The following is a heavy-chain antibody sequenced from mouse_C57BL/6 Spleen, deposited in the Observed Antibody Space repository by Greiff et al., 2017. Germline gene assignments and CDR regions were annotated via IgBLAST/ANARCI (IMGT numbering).Heavy chain of an antibody. D-gene: IGHD1-1*01. CDR2: IRSKSNNYAT. CDR1: GFSFNTYA. J-gene: IGHJ3*01. Sequence: EVQVVESGGGLVQPKGSLKLSCAASGFSFNTYAMNWVRQAPGKGLEWVARIRSKSNNYATYYADSVKDRFTISRDDSESMLYLQMNNLKTEDTAMYYCVTYGSSGGFAYWGQGTLVTVSA. V-gene: IGHV10-1*01. CDR3: VTYGSSGGFAY.